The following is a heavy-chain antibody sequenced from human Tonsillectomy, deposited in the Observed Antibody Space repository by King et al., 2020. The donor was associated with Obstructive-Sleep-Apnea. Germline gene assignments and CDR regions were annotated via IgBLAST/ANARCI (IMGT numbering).Heavy chain of an antibody. Sequence: VQLVESGGGLVQPGGSLRLSCAASGFPFSNYWMSWVRQAPGKGLEWVADIKKDGRDKNYVNSVKGRFTISRDNAKNSLWLQLNSLRAEDTAVYYWARDQGVSGTNGWYFDLWGRGTLVTVSS. V-gene: IGHV3-7*03. CDR2: IKKDGRDK. CDR1: GFPFSNYW. CDR3: ARDQGVSGTNGWYFDL. J-gene: IGHJ2*01. D-gene: IGHD5/OR15-5a*01.